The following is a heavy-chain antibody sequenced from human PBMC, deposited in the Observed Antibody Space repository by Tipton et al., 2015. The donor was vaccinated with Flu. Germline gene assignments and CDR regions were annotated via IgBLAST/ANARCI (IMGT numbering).Heavy chain of an antibody. J-gene: IGHJ5*02. CDR3: AGGSWEVRCDP. Sequence: TLSLTCAVYGGSFSGYYWSWIRQSPGKGLEWIGEINQSGRPNYNPSLKNRVTISVDTSKNQFSLSLTSVTAADTAMYYCAGGSWEVRCDPWGQGTLVTVSS. V-gene: IGHV4-34*01. CDR1: GGSFSGYY. D-gene: IGHD1-26*01. CDR2: INQSGRP.